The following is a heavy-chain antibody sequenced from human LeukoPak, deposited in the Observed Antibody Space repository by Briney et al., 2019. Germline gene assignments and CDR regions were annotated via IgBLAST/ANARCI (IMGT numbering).Heavy chain of an antibody. CDR3: AREGYSNGWYRY. J-gene: IGHJ4*02. CDR1: GGTFSSFA. CDR2: IIPIFVTP. Sequence: SVKVSCKASGGTFSSFAISWVRQAPGQGLEWMGGIIPIFVTPNYAQKFQGRVTITADESTSTAYMELSSLRSEDTAVYYCAREGYSNGWYRYWGQGTLVTVSS. D-gene: IGHD6-19*01. V-gene: IGHV1-69*01.